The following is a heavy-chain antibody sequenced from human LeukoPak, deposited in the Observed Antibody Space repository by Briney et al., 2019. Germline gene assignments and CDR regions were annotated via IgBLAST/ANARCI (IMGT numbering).Heavy chain of an antibody. CDR3: TEQPYYYYYLDV. J-gene: IGHJ6*03. V-gene: IGHV4-39*07. CDR1: GGSISSSSYY. CDR2: IYYSGIT. D-gene: IGHD6-13*01. Sequence: PSETLSLTCTVSGGSISSSSYYWGWIRQPPGKGLEWIGNIYYSGITYNNPSPRSRVTISVDTSKNQFSLKRSSVTAADPAVYYCTEQPYYYYYLDVWGKGTTVTVSS.